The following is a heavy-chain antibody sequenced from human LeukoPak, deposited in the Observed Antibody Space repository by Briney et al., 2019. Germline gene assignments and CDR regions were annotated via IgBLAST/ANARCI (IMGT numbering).Heavy chain of an antibody. J-gene: IGHJ3*02. CDR3: ARAPLLGNYGSGIYPSEAFDI. Sequence: PSETLSLTCSVSGGSVSSTNDYWGWIRQPPGKGLEWIGNIYYSGSTYQNPSLKSRVTISLDSSKNQFSLKLTSVTAADTAVYYCARAPLLGNYGSGIYPSEAFDICGQGTMVSVSS. CDR2: IYYSGST. CDR1: GGSVSSTNDY. D-gene: IGHD3-10*01. V-gene: IGHV4-39*07.